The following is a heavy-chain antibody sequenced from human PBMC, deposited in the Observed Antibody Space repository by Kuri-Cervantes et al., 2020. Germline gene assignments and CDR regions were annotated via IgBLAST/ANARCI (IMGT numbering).Heavy chain of an antibody. J-gene: IGHJ6*03. CDR3: ARGPYDILTGPRPDYYYMDV. D-gene: IGHD3-9*01. CDR1: GFTFSSYG. CDR2: ISYDGSNK. V-gene: IGHV3-30*03. Sequence: GGSLRLSCAASGFTFSSYGMHWVRQAPGKGLEWVAVISYDGSNKYYADSVKGRFTISRDNAKNSLYLQMNSLRAEDTAVYYCARGPYDILTGPRPDYYYMDVWGKGTTVTVSS.